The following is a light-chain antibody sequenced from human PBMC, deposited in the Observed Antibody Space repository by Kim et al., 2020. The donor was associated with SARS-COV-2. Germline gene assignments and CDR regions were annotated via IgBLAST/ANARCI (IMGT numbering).Light chain of an antibody. Sequence: ASAGDRVTITCRASQNIITYLSWYQQRPGEAPKLLIHGASTLRSGVPSRFSGSGSGTDFTLTISNLQPEDFATYFCQQSYITPLTFGPGTRLEIK. CDR3: QQSYITPLT. J-gene: IGKJ5*01. CDR2: GAS. V-gene: IGKV1-39*01. CDR1: QNIITY.